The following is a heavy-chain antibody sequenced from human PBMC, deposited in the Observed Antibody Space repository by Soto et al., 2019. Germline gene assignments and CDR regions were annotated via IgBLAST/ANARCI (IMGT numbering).Heavy chain of an antibody. V-gene: IGHV3-23*01. CDR2: ISGSGGST. Sequence: GGSLRLSCAASGFTFSSYAMGWVRQAPGKGLEWVSAISGSGGSTYYADSVKGRFTISRDNSKNTLYLQMNSLRAEDTAVYYCAKIGMDYYDSSGYSYWGQGTLVTVSS. CDR1: GFTFSSYA. CDR3: AKIGMDYYDSSGYSY. D-gene: IGHD3-22*01. J-gene: IGHJ4*02.